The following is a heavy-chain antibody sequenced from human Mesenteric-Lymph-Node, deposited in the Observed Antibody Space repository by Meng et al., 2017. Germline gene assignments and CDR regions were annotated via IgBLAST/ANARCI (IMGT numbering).Heavy chain of an antibody. D-gene: IGHD2-15*01. J-gene: IGHJ4*02. CDR2: INPTNGDT. CDR1: GYRFSGYY. V-gene: IGHV1-2*06. CDR3: ATPPGSLRAF. Sequence: QVQLVQSGAEVQKPGASVKVSCKASGYRFSGYYLHWVRQAPGQGLEWMGRINPTNGDTNYAQHFQGRVTMTRDTSISTAYMELSDLRSDDTAVYYCATPPGSLRAFWGQGTLVTVSS.